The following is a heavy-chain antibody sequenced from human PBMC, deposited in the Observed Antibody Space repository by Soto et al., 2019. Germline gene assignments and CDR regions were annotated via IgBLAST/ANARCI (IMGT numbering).Heavy chain of an antibody. CDR1: GFTFIDYG. J-gene: IGHJ4*02. CDR2: ISGISTTI. CDR3: ARDRSSISDY. D-gene: IGHD3-3*02. Sequence: EVQLVESGGALVQPGGSLRLSCAASGFTFIDYGMNWVRQAPGKGLEWVSYISGISTTIYYADSVKGRFTISRDNAKNSLYLQMSSLRDEDTAVYYCARDRSSISDYWGQGTLVTVSS. V-gene: IGHV3-48*02.